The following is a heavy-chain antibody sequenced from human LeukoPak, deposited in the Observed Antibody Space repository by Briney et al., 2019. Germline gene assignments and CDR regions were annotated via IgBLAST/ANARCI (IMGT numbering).Heavy chain of an antibody. CDR1: GGSISRYH. Sequence: SETLSLTCTVSGGSISRYHWSWIRQPPGKGLEWIGYMSYSGSTNYNPSLKSRVTISVDTSKNQFSLKLSSVTAADTAVYYCARGDIYGRFDYWGQGTLVTVSS. CDR3: ARGDIYGRFDY. V-gene: IGHV4-59*01. CDR2: MSYSGST. D-gene: IGHD1-26*01. J-gene: IGHJ4*02.